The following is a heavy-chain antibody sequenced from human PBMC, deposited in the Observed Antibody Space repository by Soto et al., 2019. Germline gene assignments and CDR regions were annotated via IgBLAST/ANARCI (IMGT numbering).Heavy chain of an antibody. V-gene: IGHV3-30*03. Sequence: PGGSLRLSCAASGFTFGTYGMHWVRQAPGKGLEWVALISYDSTKTYYADSVKGRFTISRDNSNSALYVQMNSLTGEDAAVYYCARTRSAWSDFHYYSLDVWGQGTTVTVSS. D-gene: IGHD1-26*01. CDR3: ARTRSAWSDFHYYSLDV. J-gene: IGHJ6*02. CDR2: ISYDSTKT. CDR1: GFTFGTYG.